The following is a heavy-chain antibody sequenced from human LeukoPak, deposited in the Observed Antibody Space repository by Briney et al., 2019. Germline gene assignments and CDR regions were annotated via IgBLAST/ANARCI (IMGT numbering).Heavy chain of an antibody. V-gene: IGHV3-74*01. D-gene: IGHD2-2*01. J-gene: IGHJ4*02. CDR3: ARDLSIRVPAALDY. Sequence: GGSLRLSCAASGNYWMHWVRQAPGKGLVWVSHINSDGSWTSYADSVKGRFTISKDNAKNTVYLQMNSLRAEDTAVYYCARDLSIRVPAALDYWGQGTLVTVSS. CDR2: INSDGSWT. CDR1: GNYW.